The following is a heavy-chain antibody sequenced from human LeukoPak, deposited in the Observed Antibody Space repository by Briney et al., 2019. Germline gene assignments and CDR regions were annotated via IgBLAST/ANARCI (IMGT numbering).Heavy chain of an antibody. CDR1: GFTFSSYA. J-gene: IGHJ4*02. CDR2: ISGSGGST. D-gene: IGHD2-15*01. V-gene: IGHV3-23*01. Sequence: PGGSLRLSCAASGFTFSSYAMSWVRQAPGKGLEWVSAISGSGGSTYYADSVKGRFTISRDNSKNPLYLQMNSLRAEDTAVYYCAKDGIVVVVAATPDYWGQGTLVTVSS. CDR3: AKDGIVVVVAATPDY.